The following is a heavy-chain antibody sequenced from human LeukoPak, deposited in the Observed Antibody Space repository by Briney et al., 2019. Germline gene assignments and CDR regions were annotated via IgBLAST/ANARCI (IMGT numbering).Heavy chain of an antibody. CDR2: ISGSGGST. V-gene: IGHV3-23*01. CDR3: AKGVQQLVRSGYFDY. J-gene: IGHJ4*02. CDR1: GFTFSSYA. Sequence: PGGSLRLSCAASGFTFSSYAMSWVRPAPGKGLEWVSAISGSGGSTYYADSVKGRFTISRDNSKNTLYLQMNSLRAEDTAVYYCAKGVQQLVRSGYFDYWGQGTLVTVSS. D-gene: IGHD6-13*01.